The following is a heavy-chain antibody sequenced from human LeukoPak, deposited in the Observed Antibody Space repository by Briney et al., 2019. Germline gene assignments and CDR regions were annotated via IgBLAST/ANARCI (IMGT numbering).Heavy chain of an antibody. D-gene: IGHD3-10*01. CDR2: IIPIFGTA. CDR1: GYTFTSYD. J-gene: IGHJ6*03. V-gene: IGHV1-69*05. CDR3: ARAQITMVRDGRYYYYYMDV. Sequence: GASVKVSCKASGYTFTSYDINWVRQAPGQGLEWMGGIIPIFGTANYAQKFQGRVTITTDESTSTAYMELSSLRSEDTAVYYCARAQITMVRDGRYYYYYMDVWGKGTTVTVSS.